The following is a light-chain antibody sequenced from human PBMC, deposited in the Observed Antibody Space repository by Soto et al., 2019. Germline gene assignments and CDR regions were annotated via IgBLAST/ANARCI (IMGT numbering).Light chain of an antibody. CDR1: QGISSY. CDR3: QQLNTFPIT. V-gene: IGKV1-9*01. J-gene: IGKJ5*01. Sequence: DIQLTQSPSFLSASVGDRVTLTCRASQGISSYLAWYQQTPGKAPKLLIYASFTLQSGVPSRLSGSGSGTEFTLTISNLQPEDFATYFCQQLNTFPITFGQGTRL. CDR2: ASF.